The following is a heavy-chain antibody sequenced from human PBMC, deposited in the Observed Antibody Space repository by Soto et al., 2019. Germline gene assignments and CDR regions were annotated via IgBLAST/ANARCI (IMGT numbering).Heavy chain of an antibody. J-gene: IGHJ6*02. D-gene: IGHD3-3*01. CDR2: IYYSGST. CDR3: ARSLRVLEWLPAYGYYYYGMDV. Sequence: SETLSLTCTVSGGSISSYYWSWIRQPPGKGLEWIGSIYYSGSTYYNPSLKSRVTISVDTSKNQFSLKLSSVTAADTAVYYCARSLRVLEWLPAYGYYYYGMDVWGQGTTVTVSS. CDR1: GGSISSYY. V-gene: IGHV4-59*05.